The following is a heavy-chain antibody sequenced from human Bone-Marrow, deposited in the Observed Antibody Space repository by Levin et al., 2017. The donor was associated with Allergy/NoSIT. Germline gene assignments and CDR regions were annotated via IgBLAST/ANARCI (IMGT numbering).Heavy chain of an antibody. D-gene: IGHD1-26*01. CDR2: ISGSDGST. V-gene: IGHV3-23*01. J-gene: IGHJ4*02. Sequence: RESLKISCVASGITFRYYAMSWVRQAPGKGLEWVSAISGSDGSTYYVDSVKGRFTISRDNSKNTLYLQMNSLRVEDTAIYYCAKDLRDRSRGSYGNWGQGTLVTVSS. CDR1: GITFRYYA. CDR3: AKDLRDRSRGSYGN.